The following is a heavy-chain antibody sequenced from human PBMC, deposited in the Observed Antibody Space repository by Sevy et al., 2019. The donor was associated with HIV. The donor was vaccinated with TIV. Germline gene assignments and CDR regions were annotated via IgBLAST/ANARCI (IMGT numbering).Heavy chain of an antibody. Sequence: GGSLRLSCAASGLTFSNYWMSWVRQAPGKGLEWVANIKQDGSEKYYVDSVKGRFTISRDNAKNSLYLQMNSLIAEDTALYYCARAIGAAESYWGQGTQVTVSS. V-gene: IGHV3-7*01. J-gene: IGHJ4*02. CDR3: ARAIGAAESY. D-gene: IGHD6-13*01. CDR2: IKQDGSEK. CDR1: GLTFSNYW.